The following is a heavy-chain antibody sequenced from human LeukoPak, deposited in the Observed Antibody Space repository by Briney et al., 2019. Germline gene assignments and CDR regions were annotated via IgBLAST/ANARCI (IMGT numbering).Heavy chain of an antibody. J-gene: IGHJ4*02. V-gene: IGHV1-3*01. D-gene: IGHD5-12*01. Sequence: GASVKVSCKASGYTFTSYAMHWVRQAPGQRLEWMGWTNAGNGNTKYSQKFQGRVTITRDTSASTAYMELSSLRSEDTAVYSCARGVATNRYYFDYWGQGTLVTVSS. CDR3: ARGVATNRYYFDY. CDR1: GYTFTSYA. CDR2: TNAGNGNT.